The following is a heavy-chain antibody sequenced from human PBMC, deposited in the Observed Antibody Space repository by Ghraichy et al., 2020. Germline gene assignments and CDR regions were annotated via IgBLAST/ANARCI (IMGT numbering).Heavy chain of an antibody. V-gene: IGHV4-39*07. CDR1: GGSISSSDSYY. J-gene: IGHJ3*01. Sequence: SQTLSLTCTVSGGSISSSDSYYFHWGWIRQPPAKGLEWIGSIYYGGNTYYNSSLKSRVTISIDTSKNQFSLKLTSVTAADTAVYWCAKDRSLRSGTFDVWGQGTLITVSS. CDR2: IYYGGNT. D-gene: IGHD3-3*01. CDR3: AKDRSLRSGTFDV.